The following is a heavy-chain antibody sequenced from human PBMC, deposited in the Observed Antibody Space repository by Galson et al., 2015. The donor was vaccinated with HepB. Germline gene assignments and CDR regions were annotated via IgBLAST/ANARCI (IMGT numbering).Heavy chain of an antibody. CDR2: INSDGSIT. CDR1: GFTLSSYW. J-gene: IGHJ5*02. Sequence: SLRLSCAASGFTLSSYWMHWVRQAPGKGLVWVSRINSDGSITTYTDSVKGRFTISRDNAKNTLYLQMNSLRAEDTAVYYCARDKTTQWGNWFDPWGQGTLVTVSS. D-gene: IGHD3-16*01. V-gene: IGHV3-74*01. CDR3: ARDKTTQWGNWFDP.